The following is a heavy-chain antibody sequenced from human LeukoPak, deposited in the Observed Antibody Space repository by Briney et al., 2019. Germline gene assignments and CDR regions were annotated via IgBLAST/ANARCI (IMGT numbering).Heavy chain of an antibody. V-gene: IGHV4-34*01. CDR1: GGSFSGYY. CDR3: ARERRWAAAGIPNYYMDV. D-gene: IGHD6-13*01. Sequence: PQTLSLTCAVYGGSFSGYYWSWIRQPPGKGLEWIGEIHHSGSTNYNPSLKSRVTTSVDTSKNQFSLKLSSVTAADTAVYYCARERRWAAAGIPNYYMDVWGKGTTVTVSS. CDR2: IHHSGST. J-gene: IGHJ6*03.